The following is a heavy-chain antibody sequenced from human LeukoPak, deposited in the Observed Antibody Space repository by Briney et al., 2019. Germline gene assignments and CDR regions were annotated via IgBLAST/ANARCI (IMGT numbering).Heavy chain of an antibody. J-gene: IGHJ4*02. V-gene: IGHV3-48*01. D-gene: IGHD2-15*01. Sequence: PGGSLRLSCAASGFTFSSFSMNWVRQAPGKGLEWVSYISSTSSTIYYADSVKGRFTISRDNAKNSLYLQMNSLRAEDTAVYYCARASWGSAVVLAATASDFWGQGTLVTVSS. CDR2: ISSTSSTI. CDR3: ARASWGSAVVLAATASDF. CDR1: GFTFSSFS.